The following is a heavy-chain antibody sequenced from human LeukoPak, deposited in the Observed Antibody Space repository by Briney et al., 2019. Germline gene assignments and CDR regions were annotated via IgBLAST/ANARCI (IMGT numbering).Heavy chain of an antibody. D-gene: IGHD5-18*01. Sequence: PSETLSLTCTVSGGSISNYYWSWIRQSAGKGLEWIGRISSIGSVNYNPSLKSRVTMSVDTSKNQFSLRLTSVTAADTAMYYCAHHFEVTGFDYWGHGTLVTVSS. CDR2: ISSIGSV. J-gene: IGHJ4*01. CDR3: AHHFEVTGFDY. V-gene: IGHV4-4*07. CDR1: GGSISNYY.